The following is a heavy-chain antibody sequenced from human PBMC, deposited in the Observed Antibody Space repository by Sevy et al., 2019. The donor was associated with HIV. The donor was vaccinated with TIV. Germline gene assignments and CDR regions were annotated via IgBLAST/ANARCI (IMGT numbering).Heavy chain of an antibody. D-gene: IGHD5-18*01. Sequence: SETLSLTCTVSGGSISSYCCNWIRQSPGKGLEWIGYMCHTGITNYNPSLKSRVTISLDTSRIQFSLRLSSVTAADTAVYYCARAGHSYGLFDYWGQGTLVTVSS. CDR1: GGSISSYC. J-gene: IGHJ4*02. V-gene: IGHV4-59*13. CDR2: MCHTGIT. CDR3: ARAGHSYGLFDY.